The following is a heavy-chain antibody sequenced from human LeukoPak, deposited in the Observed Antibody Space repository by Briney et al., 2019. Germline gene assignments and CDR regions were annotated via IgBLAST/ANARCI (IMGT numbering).Heavy chain of an antibody. D-gene: IGHD2-2*01. CDR3: ASIVVVPAAYEG. J-gene: IGHJ4*02. CDR2: IYYSGST. CDR1: GGSISSGSYY. Sequence: SETLSLTCTVSGGSISSGSYYWGWIRQPPGKGLEWIGSIYYSGSTYYNPSLKSRVTISVDTSKNQFSLKLSSVTAADTAVYYCASIVVVPAAYEGWGQGTLVTVSS. V-gene: IGHV4-39*07.